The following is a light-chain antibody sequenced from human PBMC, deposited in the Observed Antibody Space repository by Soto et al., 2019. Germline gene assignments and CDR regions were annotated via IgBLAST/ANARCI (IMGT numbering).Light chain of an antibody. Sequence: EIVLTQSPATLSLSPGERATLSCRASQSVSSYLAWYQQKPGQAPRLLIYDASNRATGIPARFSGSGSGTGFTLTISSLEPEDVAVYYCQQRSNWSWTFGQGTKVEIK. J-gene: IGKJ1*01. CDR1: QSVSSY. CDR2: DAS. V-gene: IGKV3-11*01. CDR3: QQRSNWSWT.